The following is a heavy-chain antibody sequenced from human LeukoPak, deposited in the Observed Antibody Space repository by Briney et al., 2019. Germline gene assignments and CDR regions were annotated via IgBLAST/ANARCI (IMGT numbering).Heavy chain of an antibody. D-gene: IGHD3-22*01. CDR2: IRYDGSNK. Sequence: GGSLRLSCAASGFTFSSYGMHWVRQAPGKGLEWLAFIRYDGSNKYYADSVKGRFTISRDNSKNTLYLQMNSLRAEDTAVYYCANIPSNYYDSSGYNDYWGQGTLVTVSS. CDR3: ANIPSNYYDSSGYNDY. V-gene: IGHV3-30*02. J-gene: IGHJ4*02. CDR1: GFTFSSYG.